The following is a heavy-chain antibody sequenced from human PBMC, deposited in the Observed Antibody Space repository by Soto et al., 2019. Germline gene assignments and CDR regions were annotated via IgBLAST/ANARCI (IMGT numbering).Heavy chain of an antibody. J-gene: IGHJ5*02. Sequence: QVQLQESGPGLVKPSQTLSLTCTVSGGSISSGGYYWSWIRQHPGKGLEWIGYIYHSGSTYYNPSHKSRVXXXXXXXXNXXXXXLXXXXXXXXXXXXXARVXXXXXRGYWFDPWGQGTLVTVSS. CDR2: IYHSGST. CDR1: GGSISSGGYY. CDR3: XARVXXXXXRGYWFDP. V-gene: IGHV4-31*03.